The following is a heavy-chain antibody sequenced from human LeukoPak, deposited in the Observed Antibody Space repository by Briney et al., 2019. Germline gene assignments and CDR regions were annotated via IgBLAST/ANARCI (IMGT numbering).Heavy chain of an antibody. V-gene: IGHV4-39*02. CDR2: IYYTGNT. Sequence: SETLSLTCTVSGVSISSSYSYWGWIRQPPGMGLEWIGSIYYTGNTYYNPSLKSRVTISVDTSKNQFSLKLSSVTAADTAVYYCARDSSSWYGYDYWGQGTLVTVSS. D-gene: IGHD6-13*01. J-gene: IGHJ4*02. CDR3: ARDSSSWYGYDY. CDR1: GVSISSSYSY.